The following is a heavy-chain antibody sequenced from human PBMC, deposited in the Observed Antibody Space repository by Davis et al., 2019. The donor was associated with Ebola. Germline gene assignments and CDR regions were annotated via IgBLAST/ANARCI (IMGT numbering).Heavy chain of an antibody. D-gene: IGHD1-26*01. CDR3: ARGGSYFGGYFDY. V-gene: IGHV1-69*04. J-gene: IGHJ4*02. CDR2: IIPILGIA. Sequence: SVKVSCKASGYTFTSYDINWVRQATGQGLEWMGRIIPILGIANYAQKFQGRVTITADKSTSTAYMQLSSLRSEDTAVYYCARGGSYFGGYFDYWGQGTLVTVSS. CDR1: GYTFTSYD.